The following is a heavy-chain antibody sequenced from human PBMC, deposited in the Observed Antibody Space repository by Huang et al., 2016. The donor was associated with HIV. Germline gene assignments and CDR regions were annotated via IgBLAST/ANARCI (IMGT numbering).Heavy chain of an antibody. J-gene: IGHJ6*03. V-gene: IGHV1-8*03. D-gene: IGHD3-10*01. CDR2: MNPKNGNT. Sequence: QVQLVQSGAEVRKPGASVKVSCKASGYTFSTYDINWVRQATGQGVEWMGYMNPKNGNTGYAQKCQGRVTFTRRTSISTADMELSRLTSEDTAVYYCARGRFGETYNYYMDVWGEGTTVTVS. CDR1: GYTFSTYD. CDR3: ARGRFGETYNYYMDV.